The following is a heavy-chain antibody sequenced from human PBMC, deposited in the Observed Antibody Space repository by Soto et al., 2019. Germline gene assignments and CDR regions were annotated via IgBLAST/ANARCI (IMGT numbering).Heavy chain of an antibody. D-gene: IGHD6-13*01. J-gene: IGHJ4*02. CDR2: IYYSGST. Sequence: PETLSLTCTVSGGSIRSSSYYWGWIRQPPGKGLEWIGSIYYSGSTYYNPSLKSRVTISVDTSKNQFSLKLSSVTAADTAVYYCSAYCSSWTPLGGYCGQGTLDTGSS. CDR3: SAYCSSWTPLGGY. V-gene: IGHV4-39*01. CDR1: GGSIRSSSYY.